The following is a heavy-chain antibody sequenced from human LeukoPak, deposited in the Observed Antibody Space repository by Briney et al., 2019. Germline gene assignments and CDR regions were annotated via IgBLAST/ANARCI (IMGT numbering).Heavy chain of an antibody. J-gene: IGHJ2*01. CDR3: AKDKTITGWYFGL. CDR1: GFTFRNYA. D-gene: IGHD1-20*01. CDR2: IRDRADRT. V-gene: IGHV3-23*01. Sequence: GGSLRLSCAASGFTFRNYAMSWVRLAPGKGLEWVSAIRDRADRTYYADSVKGRFTISRDNSKNTLFLQVNSLRAEDTAVYYCAKDKTITGWYFGLWGRGTLVTVAS.